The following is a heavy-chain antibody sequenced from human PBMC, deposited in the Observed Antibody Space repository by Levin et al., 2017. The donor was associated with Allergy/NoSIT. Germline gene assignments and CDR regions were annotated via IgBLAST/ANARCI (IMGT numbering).Heavy chain of an antibody. Sequence: SQTLSLTCTVSGGSISSYYWSWIRQSPGKRPAWIGYIHYTGYTNYSPSLKSRVTISLDTSKNQFSLKLTSVTAADTAVYACARSAHVTVIPAAIFAFDPWGQGILVTVSS. CDR2: IHYTGYT. V-gene: IGHV4-59*08. J-gene: IGHJ5*02. D-gene: IGHD2-2*01. CDR1: GGSISSYY. CDR3: ARSAHVTVIPAAIFAFDP.